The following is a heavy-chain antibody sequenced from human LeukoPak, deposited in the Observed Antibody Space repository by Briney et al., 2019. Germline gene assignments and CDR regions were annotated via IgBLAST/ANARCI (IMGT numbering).Heavy chain of an antibody. J-gene: IGHJ6*03. CDR1: GYTFTGYY. CDR2: INPNSGGT. Sequence: ASVKVSCKASGYTFTGYYMHWVRQAPGQGLEWMGWINPNSGGTNYAQKFQGRVTMTGDTSISTAYMELSRLRSDDTAVYYCARDLRPTAAGLYYYYYMDVWGKGTTVTVSS. V-gene: IGHV1-2*02. CDR3: ARDLRPTAAGLYYYYYMDV. D-gene: IGHD6-13*01.